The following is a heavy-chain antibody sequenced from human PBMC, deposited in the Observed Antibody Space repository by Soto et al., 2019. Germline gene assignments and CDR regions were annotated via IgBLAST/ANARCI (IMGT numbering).Heavy chain of an antibody. CDR1: EGTFNSYA. D-gene: IGHD6-13*01. J-gene: IGHJ4*02. CDR2: IIPYYNTL. CDR3: ASGASRWYPYFFDS. Sequence: QAQVVQSGAEVRKPGSSVKLSCKSSEGTFNSYAIAWVRQAPGQGLDWMGGIIPYYNTLNYAQKFQDRVTITADDSTNTVYIELSSLRSDDTAVYFCASGASRWYPYFFDSWAQGTLVTVSS. V-gene: IGHV1-69*01.